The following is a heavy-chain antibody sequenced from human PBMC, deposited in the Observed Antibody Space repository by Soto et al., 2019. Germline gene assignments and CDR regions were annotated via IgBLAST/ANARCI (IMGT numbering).Heavy chain of an antibody. CDR3: AHSPFFGDKLDY. D-gene: IGHD2-21*01. Sequence: QITLKESGPTLVKPTQTLTLTCTFSGFSLSTGGVGVGWIRQPPGKALEWLAIIYWDDDKRYSPSLKSRLTIIKDTSKNQVALTMTNMGPAYTATYYCAHSPFFGDKLDYWGQGTLVTVSS. CDR1: GFSLSTGGVG. J-gene: IGHJ4*02. CDR2: IYWDDDK. V-gene: IGHV2-5*02.